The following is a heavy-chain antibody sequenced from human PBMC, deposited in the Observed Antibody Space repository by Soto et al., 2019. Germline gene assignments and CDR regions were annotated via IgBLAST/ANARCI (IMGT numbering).Heavy chain of an antibody. V-gene: IGHV3-66*01. J-gene: IGHJ6*02. D-gene: IGHD5-18*01. CDR3: ARVSKYSYGHYYYYGMDV. Sequence: GGSLRLSCAASGFIVSSNYMSWVRQAPGKGLEWVSVIYSGDSTYYADSVKGRFTISRDNSKNTLYLQMNSLRAEDTAVYYCARVSKYSYGHYYYYGMDVWGQGTTVTVSS. CDR2: IYSGDST. CDR1: GFIVSSNY.